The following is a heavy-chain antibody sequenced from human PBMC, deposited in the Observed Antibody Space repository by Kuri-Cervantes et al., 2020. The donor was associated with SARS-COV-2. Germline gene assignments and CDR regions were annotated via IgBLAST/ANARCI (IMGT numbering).Heavy chain of an antibody. CDR3: ARDFSGDIVVVPAI. J-gene: IGHJ4*02. D-gene: IGHD2-2*01. Sequence: ASVKVSCKASGSTFTGYYMHWLRQAPGQGLEWMGWINPNSGGTNYAQKFQGRVTMTRDTSISTAYMELSRLRSDDTAVYYCARDFSGDIVVVPAIWGQGTLVTVSS. CDR2: INPNSGGT. V-gene: IGHV1-2*02. CDR1: GSTFTGYY.